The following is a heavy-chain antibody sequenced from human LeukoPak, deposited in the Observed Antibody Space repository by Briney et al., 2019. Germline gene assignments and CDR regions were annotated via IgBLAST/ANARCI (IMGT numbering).Heavy chain of an antibody. Sequence: AASVKVSCKASGYTFTGYYMHWVRQAPGQGLEWMGWINPNSGGTNYAQKFQGRVTMTRDTSISTAYMELRSLRSDDTAVYYCARVDSSGPTGFDYWGQGTLVTVSS. CDR1: GYTFTGYY. J-gene: IGHJ4*02. D-gene: IGHD6-19*01. V-gene: IGHV1-2*02. CDR2: INPNSGGT. CDR3: ARVDSSGPTGFDY.